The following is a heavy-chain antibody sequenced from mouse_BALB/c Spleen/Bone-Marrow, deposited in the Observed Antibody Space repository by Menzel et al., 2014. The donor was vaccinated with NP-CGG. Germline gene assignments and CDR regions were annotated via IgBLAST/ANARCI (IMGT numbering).Heavy chain of an antibody. Sequence: LQESGPELVKSGASVKISCKASGYAFSSSWMNWVKQRPGQGLEWIGRIYPGDGDTNYNGKFKGKATLTADKSSSTAYMQLSSLTSVDSAVYFCASGSSSFAYWGQGTLVPVSA. CDR1: GYAFSSSW. CDR2: IYPGDGDT. V-gene: IGHV1-82*01. J-gene: IGHJ3*01. D-gene: IGHD1-1*01. CDR3: ASGSSSFAY.